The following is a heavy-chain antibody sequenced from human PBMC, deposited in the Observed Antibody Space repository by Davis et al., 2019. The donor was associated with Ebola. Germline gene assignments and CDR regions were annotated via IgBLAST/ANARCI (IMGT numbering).Heavy chain of an antibody. CDR2: INSDGSST. V-gene: IGHV3-74*01. CDR1: GFTSSSYW. J-gene: IGHJ4*02. D-gene: IGHD4-23*01. Sequence: HTGGSLRLSCAASGFTSSSYWMHWVRHAPGKGLVWVSRINSDGSSTSYADSVKGLFTISRDNAKNTLYLQMDSLRAEDTAVYYCAQQLGDYGGNALRYWGQGTLVTVSS. CDR3: AQQLGDYGGNALRY.